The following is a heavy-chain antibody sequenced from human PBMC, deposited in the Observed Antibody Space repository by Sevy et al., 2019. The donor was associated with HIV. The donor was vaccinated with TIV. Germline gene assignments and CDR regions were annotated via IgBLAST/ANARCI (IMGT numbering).Heavy chain of an antibody. Sequence: GGSLRLSCAASGLTFSNYVMSWVRQAPGKGLEWLSVISGSSGTTYAAESVKGRFTISRDNSKNTLYLHMSSLGAEDRAVYYCARNRSPSGAFDIWGQGTRVTVSS. J-gene: IGHJ3*02. CDR1: GLTFSNYV. CDR2: ISGSSGTT. V-gene: IGHV3-23*01. CDR3: ARNRSPSGAFDI. D-gene: IGHD3-10*01.